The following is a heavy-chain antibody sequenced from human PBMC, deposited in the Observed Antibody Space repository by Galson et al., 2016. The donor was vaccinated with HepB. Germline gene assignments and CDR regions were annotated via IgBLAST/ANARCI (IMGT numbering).Heavy chain of an antibody. CDR1: GYTFTSYG. Sequence: SVKVSCKASGYTFTSYGISWVRQAPGQGLEWMGVINPHAGGTSYAQKFQGRVTMTRDTSRSAVYMELSSLTSDDTAVYFCARILRTSMINNFGMDVRGQGTTVTVSS. CDR3: ARILRTSMINNFGMDV. V-gene: IGHV1-46*01. J-gene: IGHJ6*02. CDR2: INPHAGGT. D-gene: IGHD5-18*01.